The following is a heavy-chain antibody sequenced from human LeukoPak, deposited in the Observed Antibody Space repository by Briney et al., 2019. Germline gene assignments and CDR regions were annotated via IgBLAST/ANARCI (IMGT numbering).Heavy chain of an antibody. D-gene: IGHD2/OR15-2a*01. V-gene: IGHV3-23*01. CDR1: GFTFSDYA. CDR3: AKVRSSMACGPRYWVFDL. CDR2: MTGSGGGT. Sequence: GGSLRLSCEASGFTFSDYAMSWVRQSPGKGLEWVSAMTGSGGGTYPADSVKGRFAISRDDSKNTLYLQMNSLRAEDTAVYFCAKVRSSMACGPRYWVFDLWGRGTLVTVSS. J-gene: IGHJ2*01.